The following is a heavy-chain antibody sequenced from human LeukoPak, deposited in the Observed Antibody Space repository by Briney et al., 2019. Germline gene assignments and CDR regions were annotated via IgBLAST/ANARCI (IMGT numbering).Heavy chain of an antibody. J-gene: IGHJ4*02. CDR3: ARGRITIFGVVTEIFDY. CDR2: INSDGSST. CDR1: GFTFSSYW. V-gene: IGHV3-74*01. D-gene: IGHD3-3*01. Sequence: PGGSLRLSCAASGFTFSSYWTHWVRQAPGKGLVWVSRINSDGSSTSYADSVKGRFTISRDNAKNTLYLQMNSLRAEDTAVYYCARGRITIFGVVTEIFDYWGQGTLVTVSS.